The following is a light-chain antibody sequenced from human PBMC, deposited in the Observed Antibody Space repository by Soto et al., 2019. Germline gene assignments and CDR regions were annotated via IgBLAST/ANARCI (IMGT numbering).Light chain of an antibody. CDR2: DVT. J-gene: IGLJ1*01. Sequence: QSVLTQPASVSGSPGQSITISCTGTSSDVGCYNFVSWYQQHPGKVPKLLIYDVTSRPSGVSDRFSGSKSGNTASLTISGLQTEDEGDYCCSSYTSSSTHVFGSGTKLTVL. V-gene: IGLV2-14*03. CDR3: SSYTSSSTHV. CDR1: SSDVGCYNF.